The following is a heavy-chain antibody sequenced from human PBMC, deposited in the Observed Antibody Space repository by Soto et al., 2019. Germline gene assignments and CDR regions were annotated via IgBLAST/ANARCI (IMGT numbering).Heavy chain of an antibody. J-gene: IGHJ4*02. CDR2: MSYDGSNK. D-gene: IGHD6-6*01. CDR1: GFTFSSYS. Sequence: GGSLRLSCAASGFTFSSYSMHWVRQAPGKGLEWVAVMSYDGSNKYYADSVKGRFTISRDNSKNTLYLQMNSLRPEDTAVYYCARVYSSLDYGIDYWGQGTLVTVSS. V-gene: IGHV3-30*04. CDR3: ARVYSSLDYGIDY.